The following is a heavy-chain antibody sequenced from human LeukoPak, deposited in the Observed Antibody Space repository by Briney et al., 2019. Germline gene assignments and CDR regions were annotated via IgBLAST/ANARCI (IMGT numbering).Heavy chain of an antibody. CDR1: GGSISSSSYY. V-gene: IGHV4-39*01. CDR2: IYYSGST. CDR3: ARRAVGTFDY. D-gene: IGHD6-13*01. J-gene: IGHJ4*02. Sequence: SETLSLTCTVSGGSISSSSYYWGWIRQPPGKGLEWIGSIYYSGSTYYNPSLKSRVSISIDTSKNQFSLNLSSVTAADTAVYYCARRAVGTFDYWGQRTLVTVSS.